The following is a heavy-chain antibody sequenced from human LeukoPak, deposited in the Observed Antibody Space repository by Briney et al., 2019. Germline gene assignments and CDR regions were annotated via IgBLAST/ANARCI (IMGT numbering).Heavy chain of an antibody. CDR1: GFTFISYA. J-gene: IGHJ4*02. CDR3: AREGIAVAGTVSRRHFDY. D-gene: IGHD6-19*01. V-gene: IGHV3-23*01. CDR2: ISGSGGST. Sequence: GESLRLSCAASGFTFISYAMSWVRQAPGKGLEWVSAISGSGGSTYYADSVKGRFTISRDNSKNTLYLQMNSLRAEDTAVYYCAREGIAVAGTVSRRHFDYWGQGTLVTVSS.